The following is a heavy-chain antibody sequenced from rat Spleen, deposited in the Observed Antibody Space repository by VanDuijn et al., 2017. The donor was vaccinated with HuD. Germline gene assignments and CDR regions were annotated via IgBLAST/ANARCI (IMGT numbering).Heavy chain of an antibody. D-gene: IGHD1-2*01. V-gene: IGHV5S14*01. CDR2: ISTGGGNT. CDR3: AKDMSRTIAAMSYWFFDF. J-gene: IGHJ1*01. CDR1: GFTFSNYG. Sequence: EVQLVESGGGLVQPGRSLKLSCAASGFTFSNYGMAWVRQTPTKGLEWVASISTGGGNTYYRDSVKGRFTISRDNAKNTQYLQMESLRSEDTATYYCAKDMSRTIAAMSYWFFDFWGPGTMVTVSS.